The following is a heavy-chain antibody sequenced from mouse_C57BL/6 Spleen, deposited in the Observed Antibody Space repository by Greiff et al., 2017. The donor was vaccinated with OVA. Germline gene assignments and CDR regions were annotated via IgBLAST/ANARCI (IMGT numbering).Heavy chain of an antibody. V-gene: IGHV1-19*01. J-gene: IGHJ2*01. CDR2: INPYNGGT. CDR1: GYTFTDYY. D-gene: IGHD1-1*01. Sequence: VQLQQSGPVLVKPGASVKMSCKASGYTFTDYYMNWVKQSHGKSLEWIGVINPYNGGTSYNQKFKGKATLTVDKSSSTAYMELNSLTSEDSAVYYCARGTVVARRYFDYWGQGTTLTVSS. CDR3: ARGTVVARRYFDY.